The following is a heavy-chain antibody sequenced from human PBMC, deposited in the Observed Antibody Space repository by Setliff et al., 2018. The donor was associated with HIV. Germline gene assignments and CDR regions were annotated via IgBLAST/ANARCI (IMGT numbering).Heavy chain of an antibody. V-gene: IGHV1-69*13. CDR2: IIPVFGTA. J-gene: IGHJ3*01. CDR3: ARRLHVGYSSGWYWAAFDV. Sequence: SVKVSCKASGGTFSGSAINWVRQAPGQGLEWMGGIIPVFGTAHYAQRFQGRVTITADHSTSTAYVEMRSLRIDDTAVYYCARRLHVGYSSGWYWAAFDVWGQGTMVTVSS. CDR1: GGTFSGSA. D-gene: IGHD6-19*01.